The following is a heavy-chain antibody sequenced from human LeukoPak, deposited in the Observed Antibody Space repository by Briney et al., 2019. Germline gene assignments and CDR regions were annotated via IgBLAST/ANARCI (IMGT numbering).Heavy chain of an antibody. Sequence: GGSLRLSCAASGFTFSTYWMHWVRQAPGKGLVWVSRIYSDGSSTNYADSVKGRFTISRDNAKNTLYLQMNSLRAEDTAVYYCARAGLGFSNAYFDYWGQGTLVTVSS. J-gene: IGHJ4*02. CDR1: GFTFSTYW. CDR3: ARAGLGFSNAYFDY. V-gene: IGHV3-74*01. CDR2: IYSDGSST. D-gene: IGHD7-27*01.